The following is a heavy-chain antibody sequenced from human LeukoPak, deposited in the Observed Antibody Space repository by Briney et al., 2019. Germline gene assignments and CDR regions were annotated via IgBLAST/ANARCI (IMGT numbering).Heavy chain of an antibody. Sequence: ASVKVSCKASGGTFSSYAISWVRQAPGQELEWMGGIIPIFGTANYAQKFQGRVTITADESTSTAYMELSSLRSEDTAVYYCAREGRGGNIDYWGQGTLVTVSS. CDR2: IIPIFGTA. D-gene: IGHD2-15*01. CDR1: GGTFSSYA. CDR3: AREGRGGNIDY. V-gene: IGHV1-69*13. J-gene: IGHJ4*02.